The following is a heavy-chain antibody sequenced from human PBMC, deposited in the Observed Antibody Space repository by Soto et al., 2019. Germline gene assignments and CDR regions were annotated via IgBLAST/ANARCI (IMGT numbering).Heavy chain of an antibody. J-gene: IGHJ6*02. CDR2: ISYDGSNK. V-gene: IGHV3-30*18. Sequence: GGSLRLSCAASGFTFSSHGMHWVRQAPGKGLEWVAVISYDGSNKYYADSVKGRFTISRDNSKNTLYLQMNSLRAEDTAVYYCAKDRGAGYCSGGSCYYYYYRMDVWGQGTTVTVSS. D-gene: IGHD2-15*01. CDR3: AKDRGAGYCSGGSCYYYYYRMDV. CDR1: GFTFSSHG.